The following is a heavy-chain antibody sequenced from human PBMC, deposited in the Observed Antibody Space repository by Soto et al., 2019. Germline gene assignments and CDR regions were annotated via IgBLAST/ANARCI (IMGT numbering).Heavy chain of an antibody. CDR2: IYYSGST. J-gene: IGHJ5*02. Sequence: SETLSLTCTVSGGSISSSSYYWGWIRQPPGKGLERIGSIYYSGSTYYNPSLKSRVTISGDTSKNQFSLNLSSVTAADTAVDYCARDMHACFTHYFDPGGQGTLVTVST. CDR1: GGSISSSSYY. D-gene: IGHD3-16*01. CDR3: ARDMHACFTHYFDP. V-gene: IGHV4-39*02.